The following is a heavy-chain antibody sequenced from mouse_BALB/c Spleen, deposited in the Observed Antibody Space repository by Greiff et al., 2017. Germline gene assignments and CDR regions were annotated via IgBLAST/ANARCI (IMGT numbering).Heavy chain of an antibody. Sequence: VHLVESGPGLVAPSQSLSITCTVSGFSLTSYGVHWVRQPPGKGLEWLGVIWAGGSTNYNSALMSRLSISKDNSKSQVFLKMNSLQTDDTAMYYCARKGEITTATFAYWGQETLVTVSA. CDR2: IWAGGST. CDR1: GFSLTSYG. CDR3: ARKGEITTATFAY. D-gene: IGHD1-2*01. J-gene: IGHJ3*01. V-gene: IGHV2-9*02.